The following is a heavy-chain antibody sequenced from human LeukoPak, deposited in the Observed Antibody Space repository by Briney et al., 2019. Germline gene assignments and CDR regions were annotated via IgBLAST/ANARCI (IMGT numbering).Heavy chain of an antibody. Sequence: GSLRLSCAASGFTFSSYAMHWVRQAPGKGLEWVAVISYDGSNKYYADSVKGRFTISRDNSKNTLYLQMNSLRAEDTAVYYCARGLQDLDYWGQGTLVTVSS. CDR3: ARGLQDLDY. J-gene: IGHJ4*02. CDR2: ISYDGSNK. D-gene: IGHD4-11*01. V-gene: IGHV3-30*04. CDR1: GFTFSSYA.